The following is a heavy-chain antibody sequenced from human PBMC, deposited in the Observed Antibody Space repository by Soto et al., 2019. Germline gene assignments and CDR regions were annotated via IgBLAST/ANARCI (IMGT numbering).Heavy chain of an antibody. CDR2: IDYSGST. D-gene: IGHD2-21*02. Sequence: QVQLQESGPGLIKPSETLSLTCTVSGGSIGNFHWNWIRQPPEKGLEWIGYIDYSGSTKYNPTLKSRVTLSVDTSKKQFSVKLRSVTAADTAVYFCARRGNGGNSDAFDMWGQGTKVTVSS. CDR1: GGSIGNFH. V-gene: IGHV4-59*01. CDR3: ARRGNGGNSDAFDM. J-gene: IGHJ3*02.